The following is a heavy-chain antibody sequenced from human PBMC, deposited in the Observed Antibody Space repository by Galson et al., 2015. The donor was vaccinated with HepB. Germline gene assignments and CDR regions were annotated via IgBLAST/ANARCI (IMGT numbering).Heavy chain of an antibody. Sequence: SLRLSCAASGFTFRNYAMSWVRQAPGKGLEWVSTISGRGDDTHYADSVQGRFTISRDNSKNTLYLQIGSLRADDTAVYYCARGRQLGGGYWGQGTLVTVSS. CDR2: ISGRGDDT. J-gene: IGHJ4*02. V-gene: IGHV3-23*01. CDR1: GFTFRNYA. D-gene: IGHD6-13*01. CDR3: ARGRQLGGGY.